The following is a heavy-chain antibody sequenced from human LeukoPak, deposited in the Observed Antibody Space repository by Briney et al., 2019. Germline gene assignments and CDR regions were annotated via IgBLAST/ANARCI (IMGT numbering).Heavy chain of an antibody. J-gene: IGHJ5*02. CDR1: GYTFTGYY. D-gene: IGHD4-23*01. Sequence: GASVKVSCKASGYTFTGYYMHWVRQAPGQGLEWMGWINPNSGGTNYAQKFQGRVIMTRDMSTTTDYMELSSLRSEDTAVYYCARDNSIGGRGWWFDPWGQGTLVTVSS. CDR2: INPNSGGT. CDR3: ARDNSIGGRGWWFDP. V-gene: IGHV1-2*02.